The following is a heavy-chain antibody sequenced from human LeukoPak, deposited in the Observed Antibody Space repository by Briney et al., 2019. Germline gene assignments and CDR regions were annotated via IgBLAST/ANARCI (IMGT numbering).Heavy chain of an antibody. D-gene: IGHD2-15*01. Sequence: SETLSLTCTVSGVSISSSNSYWGWIRQPPGKGLEWIGSIYYSGNTYYNASLKSQVSISIDTSKNQFSLRLTSVTAADTAVYYCARPELPGWSVLSDFWGQGTLVTVSS. CDR3: ARPELPGWSVLSDF. CDR2: IYYSGNT. CDR1: GVSISSSNSY. V-gene: IGHV4-39*01. J-gene: IGHJ4*02.